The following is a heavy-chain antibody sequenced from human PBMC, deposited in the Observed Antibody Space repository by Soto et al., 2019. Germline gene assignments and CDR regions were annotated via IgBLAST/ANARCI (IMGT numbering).Heavy chain of an antibody. V-gene: IGHV1-69*15. J-gene: IGHJ4*02. CDR2: ITPIYPTT. Sequence: QVQLVQSGAEVRKPGSSVQVSCKASGGTFYTYTFSWVRQAPGQGLEWMGSITPIYPTTNYAEKFQGRLTVTADGSTNTAYMDLNTLTSDDTAVYYCARIPRYSFPTSDDLDSWGKGTMVTVSS. D-gene: IGHD5-18*01. CDR1: GGTFYTYT. CDR3: ARIPRYSFPTSDDLDS.